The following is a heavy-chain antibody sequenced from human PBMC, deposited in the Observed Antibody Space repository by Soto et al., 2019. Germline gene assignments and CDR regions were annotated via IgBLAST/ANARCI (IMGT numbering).Heavy chain of an antibody. V-gene: IGHV3-43D*04. CDR3: AREGALKPFSS. Sequence: PGGSLRLSCAASGFTFDDYAMHWVRQAPGKGLEWVSLISWDGGRTYYADSVRGRFIVSRDSSKNSLYLQMSSLRVEDTALYYCAREGALKPFSSWGQGALVTVSS. J-gene: IGHJ5*02. CDR2: ISWDGGRT. CDR1: GFTFDDYA.